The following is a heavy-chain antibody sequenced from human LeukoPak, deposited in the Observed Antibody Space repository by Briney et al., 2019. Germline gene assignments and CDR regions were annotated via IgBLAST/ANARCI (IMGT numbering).Heavy chain of an antibody. Sequence: SETLSLTCSISGGSIGGYYWSWIRQPPGKGLEWIGYIDNSGSTNYSPSFKSRVTMSVDTSRDQFSLQTSSVTAADTAVYYCARHGGSWTFDYWGQGTLVTVSS. D-gene: IGHD6-13*01. CDR2: IDNSGST. CDR1: GGSIGGYY. V-gene: IGHV4-59*08. CDR3: ARHGGSWTFDY. J-gene: IGHJ4*02.